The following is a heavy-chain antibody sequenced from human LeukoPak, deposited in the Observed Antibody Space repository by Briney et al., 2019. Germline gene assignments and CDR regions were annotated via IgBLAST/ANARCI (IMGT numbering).Heavy chain of an antibody. D-gene: IGHD3-9*01. CDR1: GFTVSSNY. CDR2: IYSGGST. V-gene: IGHV3-53*01. J-gene: IGHJ4*02. Sequence: PGGSLRLSCAASGFTVSSNYMSWDRQAPGKGLEWVSVIYSGGSTYYADSVKGRFTISRDNSKNTLYLQMNSLRAEDTAVYYCARDRLRYFDWLGYFDYWGQGTLVTVSS. CDR3: ARDRLRYFDWLGYFDY.